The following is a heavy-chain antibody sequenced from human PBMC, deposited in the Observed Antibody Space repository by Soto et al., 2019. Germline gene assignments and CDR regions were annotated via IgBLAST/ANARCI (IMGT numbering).Heavy chain of an antibody. CDR3: AHVYGGYDNFDY. J-gene: IGHJ4*02. D-gene: IGHD5-12*01. CDR2: IYWDDDK. CDR1: GFSLSTSGVG. V-gene: IGHV2-5*02. Sequence: QITLKESGPPLVKPTQTLTLTCTFSGFSLSTSGVGVGWIRQPPGKALEWLALIYWDDDKRYSPSLKSRLTITKDTSKNQVVLTMTNMDPVDTATYYCAHVYGGYDNFDYWGQGTLVTVS.